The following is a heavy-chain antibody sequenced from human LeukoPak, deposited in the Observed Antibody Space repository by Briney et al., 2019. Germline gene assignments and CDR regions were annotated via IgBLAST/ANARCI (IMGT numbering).Heavy chain of an antibody. J-gene: IGHJ4*02. CDR1: GVSITTYY. D-gene: IGHD3-10*01. V-gene: IGHV4-59*12. CDR2: IYHSGST. CDR3: ARVSVVRGVTDY. Sequence: PSETLSLTCTVSGVSITTYYWSWIRQPPGKGLEWIGYIYHSGSTNYNPSLKSRVTISVDTSKNQFSLKLSSVTAADTAVYYCARVSVVRGVTDYWGQGTLVTVSS.